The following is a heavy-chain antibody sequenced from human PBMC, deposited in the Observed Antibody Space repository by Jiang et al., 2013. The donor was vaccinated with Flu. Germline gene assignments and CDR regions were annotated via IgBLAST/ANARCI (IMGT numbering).Heavy chain of an antibody. D-gene: IGHD5-18*01. J-gene: IGHJ4*02. CDR3: ASLVYSYGHGDH. CDR2: IYYSGST. CDR1: GGSIRSSDYY. Sequence: KPSETLSLTCTVSGGSIRSSDYYWGRIRQPPGKGLEWIGSIYYSGSTYYNSSLKSRVTISVDMSKNQFSLKVNSVTAADTAVYYCASLVYSYGHGDHWGQGTLVTVSS. V-gene: IGHV4-39*01.